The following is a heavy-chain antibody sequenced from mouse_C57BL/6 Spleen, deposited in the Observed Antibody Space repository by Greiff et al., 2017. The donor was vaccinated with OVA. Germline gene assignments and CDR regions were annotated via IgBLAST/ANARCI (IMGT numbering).Heavy chain of an antibody. CDR2: ISSGGSTT. J-gene: IGHJ4*01. V-gene: IGHV5-17*01. CDR3: ARRAMDY. Sequence: EVMLVESGGGLVKPGGSLKLSCAASGFTFSDYGMHWVRQAPEKGLEWVAYISSGGSTTYYADTVKGRFTISRDNAKNTLFLQMTSLRSEDTAMYYCARRAMDYWGQGTSVTVSS. CDR1: GFTFSDYG.